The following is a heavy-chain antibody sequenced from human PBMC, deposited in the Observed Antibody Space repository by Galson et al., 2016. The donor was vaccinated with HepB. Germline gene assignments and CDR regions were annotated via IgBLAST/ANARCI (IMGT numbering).Heavy chain of an antibody. J-gene: IGHJ4*02. CDR2: VSGSGVST. Sequence: SLRLSCAASGFTFSSYAMSWVRQAPGKGLEWVSTVSGSGVSTYYADSVKGRFTISRDNSQNTLYLQMNSLRPEDTAIYYCAKDRSGITAAGTGMDSWGQGTLVTVSS. V-gene: IGHV3-23*01. CDR3: AKDRSGITAAGTGMDS. D-gene: IGHD6-13*01. CDR1: GFTFSSYA.